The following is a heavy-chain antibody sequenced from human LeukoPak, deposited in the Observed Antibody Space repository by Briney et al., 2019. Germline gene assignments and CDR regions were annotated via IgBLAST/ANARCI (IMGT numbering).Heavy chain of an antibody. Sequence: GESLQISCKGSGYSFTSYWIGWVRQMPGKGLEWMGIIYPGDSDTRYSPSFQGQVTISADKSISTAYLQWSSLKASDTAMYYCARPLYYYDSSGYDGRWYFDLWGRGTLVTVSS. D-gene: IGHD3-22*01. CDR2: IYPGDSDT. J-gene: IGHJ2*01. CDR3: ARPLYYYDSSGYDGRWYFDL. CDR1: GYSFTSYW. V-gene: IGHV5-51*01.